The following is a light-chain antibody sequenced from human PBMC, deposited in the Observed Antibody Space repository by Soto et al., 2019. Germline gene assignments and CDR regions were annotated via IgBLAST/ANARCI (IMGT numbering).Light chain of an antibody. CDR3: MQGLSTPLT. CDR1: RRLLSSNGNNY. Sequence: DIVLTKSPLSLAVTPGEPASISCRSSRRLLSSNGNNYLNWYVQRPGLSPQLLIYWAANRASGVPDGFSGSGSGTDFTLNISRVEADDVGVYYCMQGLSTPLTFGGGTKVEIK. V-gene: IGKV2-28*01. CDR2: WAA. J-gene: IGKJ4*01.